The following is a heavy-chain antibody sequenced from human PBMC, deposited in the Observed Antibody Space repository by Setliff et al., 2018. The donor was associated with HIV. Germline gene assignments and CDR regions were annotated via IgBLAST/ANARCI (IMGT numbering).Heavy chain of an antibody. V-gene: IGHV3-13*01. J-gene: IGHJ4*02. Sequence: GGSLRLSCAASGFTFSSYDMHWVRQATGKGLEWVSAIGTAGDTYYPGSVKGRFTISRENAKNSLYLQMNSLRAGDTAVYYCAKDFHSSGWPYYFDYWGQGTLVTVSS. D-gene: IGHD6-19*01. CDR1: GFTFSSYD. CDR2: IGTAGDT. CDR3: AKDFHSSGWPYYFDY.